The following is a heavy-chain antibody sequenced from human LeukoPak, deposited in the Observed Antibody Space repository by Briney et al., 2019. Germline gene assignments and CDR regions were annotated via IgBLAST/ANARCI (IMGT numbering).Heavy chain of an antibody. D-gene: IGHD3-22*01. V-gene: IGHV3-11*01. CDR2: ISSSGSTI. CDR3: ARWTYYYDSSGYLPY. Sequence: PGGSLRLSCAASGFTFSDYYMSWIRQAPGKGLEWVSYISSSGSTIYYADSVKGRFTISRDNAKNSLYLQMNSLRAEDTAVYYCARWTYYYDSSGYLPYWGQGTLVTVSS. CDR1: GFTFSDYY. J-gene: IGHJ4*02.